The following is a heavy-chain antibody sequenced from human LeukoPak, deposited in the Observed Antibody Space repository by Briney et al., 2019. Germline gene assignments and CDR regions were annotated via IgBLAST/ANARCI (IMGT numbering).Heavy chain of an antibody. CDR2: ISSSSSYI. V-gene: IGHV3-21*01. CDR1: GFTFSSYS. CDR3: ARASSSWDHFDY. D-gene: IGHD6-13*01. J-gene: IGHJ4*02. Sequence: GGSLRLSCAASGFTFSSYSMNWVRQAPGKGLEWVSSISSSSSYIYYADSVKGRFTISRDNAKNSLYLQMNSLRAEDTAVYYCARASSSWDHFDYWGQGTLVTVSS.